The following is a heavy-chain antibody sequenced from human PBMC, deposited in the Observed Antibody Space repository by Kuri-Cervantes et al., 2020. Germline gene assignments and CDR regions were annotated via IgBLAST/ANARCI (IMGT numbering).Heavy chain of an antibody. V-gene: IGHV4-34*01. CDR1: GGSLSGYY. J-gene: IGHJ3*02. D-gene: IGHD2-15*01. CDR2: INHSGST. CDR3: ARSIVVVITAINAFDI. Sequence: SETLSLTCAVYGGSLSGYYWSWIRQPPGKGLEWIGEINHSGSTNYNPSLKSRVTISVDTSKNQFSLKLSSVTAADTAVYYCARSIVVVITAINAFDIWGRGTMVTVSS.